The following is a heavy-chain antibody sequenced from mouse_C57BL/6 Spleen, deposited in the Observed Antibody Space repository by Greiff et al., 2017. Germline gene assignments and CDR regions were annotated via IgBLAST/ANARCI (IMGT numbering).Heavy chain of an antibody. D-gene: IGHD1-1*01. J-gene: IGHJ1*03. CDR3: ARYYYGSRGDFWYFDV. V-gene: IGHV7-3*01. Sequence: EVMLVESGGGLVQPGGSLSLSCAASGFTFTDYYMSWVRQPPGKALEWLGFIRNKANGYTTEYSASVKGRFTISRDNSQSILYLQMNALRAEDSATYYCARYYYGSRGDFWYFDVWGTGTTVTVSS. CDR2: IRNKANGYTT. CDR1: GFTFTDYY.